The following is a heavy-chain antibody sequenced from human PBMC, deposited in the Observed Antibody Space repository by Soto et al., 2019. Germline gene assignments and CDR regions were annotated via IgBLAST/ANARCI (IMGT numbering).Heavy chain of an antibody. Sequence: QLQLQESGSGMVKPSQTLSLTCAVSGGSISSGGYSWSWIRQPPGKGLEWIGYIYHSGSTYYNPSLKSRVTISVDRSKNQFSLKLSSVTAADTAVYYCASSYCSGGSCYSLGAFDPWGQGTLVPVSS. J-gene: IGHJ5*02. CDR1: GGSISSGGYS. V-gene: IGHV4-30-2*01. D-gene: IGHD2-15*01. CDR3: ASSYCSGGSCYSLGAFDP. CDR2: IYHSGST.